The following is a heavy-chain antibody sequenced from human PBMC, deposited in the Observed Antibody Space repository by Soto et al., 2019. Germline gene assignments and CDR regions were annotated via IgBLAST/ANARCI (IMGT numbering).Heavy chain of an antibody. D-gene: IGHD3-3*01. CDR1: GGSISSSSYY. J-gene: IGHJ4*02. Sequence: PSETLSLTCTVSGGSISSSSYYWGWIRQPPGKGLEWIGSIYYSGSTYYNPSLKSRVTISVDTSKNQFSLKLSSVTAADTAVYYCARRAYYGDYLDYWGQGTLVTVSS. CDR2: IYYSGST. V-gene: IGHV4-39*01. CDR3: ARRAYYGDYLDY.